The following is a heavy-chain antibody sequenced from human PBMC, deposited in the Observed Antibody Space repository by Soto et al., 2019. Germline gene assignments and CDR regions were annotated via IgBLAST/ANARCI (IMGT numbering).Heavy chain of an antibody. V-gene: IGHV3-30*03. Sequence: QVQLVESGGGLVQPGRSLRLSCAASGFTFSSYGMHWVRQAPGKGLEWVAVISYDGSNKYYADSVKGRFTISRDNSKNTLYLQRNSLRAEDTAVYYCARGDSSSWPAYYYYGMDVCVQGTTVTVSS. CDR1: GFTFSSYG. CDR2: ISYDGSNK. D-gene: IGHD6-13*01. J-gene: IGHJ6*02. CDR3: ARGDSSSWPAYYYYGMDV.